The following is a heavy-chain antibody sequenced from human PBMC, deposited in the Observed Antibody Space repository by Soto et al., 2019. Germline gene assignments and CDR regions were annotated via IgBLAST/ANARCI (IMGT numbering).Heavy chain of an antibody. V-gene: IGHV1-18*01. CDR1: GYIFTING. CDR2: ISANSGNT. J-gene: IGHJ4*02. D-gene: IGHD4-17*01. CDR3: ARDRNHGLDN. Sequence: QVQLVQSGAEVKMPGASVKVSCQASGYIFTINGISWVRQAPGQGLEWLGWISANSGNTNYAQYVQDRVILTTNTSTATAYMELRSLRSDDTAVYYCARDRNHGLDNWGQGTLVTVSS.